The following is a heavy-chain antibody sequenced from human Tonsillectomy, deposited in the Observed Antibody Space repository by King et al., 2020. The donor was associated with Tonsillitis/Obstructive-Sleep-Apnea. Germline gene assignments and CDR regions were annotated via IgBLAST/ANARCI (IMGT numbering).Heavy chain of an antibody. J-gene: IGHJ4*02. CDR3: ARDHRFDIVVVPAAMDDY. D-gene: IGHD2-2*01. V-gene: IGHV7-4-1*02. CDR2: INTNTGNP. Sequence: VQLVQSGSELKKPGASVKVSCKASGYTFTSYAMNWVRQAPGQGLEWMGWINTNTGNPTYAQGFTGRFVFSLDTSVSTAYLQISSLKAEDTAVDYCARDHRFDIVVVPAAMDDYWGQGTLVTVSS. CDR1: GYTFTSYA.